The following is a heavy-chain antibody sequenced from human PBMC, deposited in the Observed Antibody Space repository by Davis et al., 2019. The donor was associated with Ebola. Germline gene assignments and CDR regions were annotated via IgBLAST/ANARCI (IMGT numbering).Heavy chain of an antibody. D-gene: IGHD6-13*01. J-gene: IGHJ5*02. CDR2: IYYSGST. CDR3: ARHGRAAGMSWFDP. V-gene: IGHV4-39*01. CDR1: GGSISSSSYY. Sequence: MPGGSLRLSCTVSGGSISSSSYYWGWIRQPPGKGLEWIGSIYYSGSTYYNPSLKSRVTISVDTSKNQFSLKLSSVTAADTAVYYCARHGRAAGMSWFDPWGQGALVTVSS.